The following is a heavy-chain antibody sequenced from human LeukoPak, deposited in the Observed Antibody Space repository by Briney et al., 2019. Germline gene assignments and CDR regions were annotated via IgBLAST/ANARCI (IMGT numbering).Heavy chain of an antibody. Sequence: SETLSLTCTVSGDSISSYYWSWIRQPPGKGLGWIGYIYYSGSTSYNPSLKSRVSISVDTSKNQFSLKLNSVTAADTAVYYCARVGGAIGSFDIWGQGTMVTVSS. CDR3: ARVGGAIGSFDI. V-gene: IGHV4-59*01. J-gene: IGHJ3*02. CDR2: IYYSGST. D-gene: IGHD3-16*02. CDR1: GDSISSYY.